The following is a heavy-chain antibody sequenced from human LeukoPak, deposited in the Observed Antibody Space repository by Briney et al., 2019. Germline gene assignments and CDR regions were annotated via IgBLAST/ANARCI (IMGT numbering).Heavy chain of an antibody. CDR3: ARGSKTAGTIYSFDY. Sequence: PGGSLRLSCAASGFTFSSYSMNWVRQAPGKGLEWVSGISVSVDSTYYADSVKGRFTISRDNSKNTVYLQMNSLRAEDTAVYYCARGSKTAGTIYSFDYWGQGTLVTVSS. CDR2: ISVSVDST. D-gene: IGHD6-13*01. CDR1: GFTFSSYS. J-gene: IGHJ4*02. V-gene: IGHV3-23*01.